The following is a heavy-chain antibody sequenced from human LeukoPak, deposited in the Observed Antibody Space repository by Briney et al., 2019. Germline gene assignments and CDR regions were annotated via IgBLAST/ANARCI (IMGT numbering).Heavy chain of an antibody. Sequence: SETLSLTCIVSGGSISSSSYYWGWIRQPPGKGLEWIGSMYYSGSTYYNPSLKSRVTISVGTSKNQFSLKLSSVTAADTAVYYRARDGYGVFWGQGTLVTVSS. J-gene: IGHJ4*02. D-gene: IGHD5/OR15-5a*01. CDR2: MYYSGST. CDR1: GGSISSSSYY. CDR3: ARDGYGVF. V-gene: IGHV4-39*07.